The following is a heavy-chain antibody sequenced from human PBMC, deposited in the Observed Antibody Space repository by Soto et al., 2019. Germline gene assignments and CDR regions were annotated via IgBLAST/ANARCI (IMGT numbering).Heavy chain of an antibody. D-gene: IGHD3-10*01. CDR2: IIAGGGDT. CDR3: AKKYSYDSGTYLYHFDC. V-gene: IGHV3-23*01. J-gene: IGHJ4*02. CDR1: GFTFSHYA. Sequence: EMQLLESGGGLVQPGGSLRLSCAASGFTFSHYAMSWVRQAPGKGLEWVSTIIAGGGDTYYAESVKGRFTISRDNSKNKLYMQLNSTRAEYMALYYCAKKYSYDSGTYLYHFDCWGQGTLVTVSS.